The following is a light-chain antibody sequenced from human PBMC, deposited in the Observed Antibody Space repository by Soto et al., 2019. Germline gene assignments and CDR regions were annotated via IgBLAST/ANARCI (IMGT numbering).Light chain of an antibody. V-gene: IGKV3-20*01. CDR3: QQYGSSRT. J-gene: IGKJ1*01. CDR1: QSVSSSY. CDR2: DTS. Sequence: EIVLTQSPVTLSFSPVERATLSFRASQSVSSSYLAWYQQNPGQAPRLLIYDTSSRATGIPDRFSGSGSGTDFTLTISRLEPEDFAVYYCQQYGSSRTFGQGTKVDIK.